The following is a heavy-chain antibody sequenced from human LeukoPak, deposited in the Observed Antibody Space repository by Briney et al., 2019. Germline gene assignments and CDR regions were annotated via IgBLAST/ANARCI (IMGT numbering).Heavy chain of an antibody. D-gene: IGHD2-2*01. J-gene: IGHJ4*02. CDR1: GFAFSSQD. Sequence: GGSLRLSCAASGFAFSSQDMGWVRQAPGKGLEWVSGISHSGDTTFYADSVKGRFTISRDNSKNSLSLQINSLRVEDTAVYYCAKRGSTTYHFDSWGQGTLVTVPS. CDR3: AKRGSTTYHFDS. V-gene: IGHV3-23*01. CDR2: ISHSGDTT.